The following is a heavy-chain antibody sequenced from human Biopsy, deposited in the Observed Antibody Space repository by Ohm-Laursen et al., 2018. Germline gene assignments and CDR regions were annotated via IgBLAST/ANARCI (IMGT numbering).Heavy chain of an antibody. Sequence: VSSVKVSCKASGGTFIIYAISWVRQAPGQGLEWMGGIIPMFGTANYAQMFQGRVTISADESTSTSYMELSSLTTEDTAIYSCARGPQWGGHSWFDYRGRGTLVTVSS. CDR3: ARGPQWGGHSWFDY. D-gene: IGHD3-16*01. V-gene: IGHV1-69*13. CDR1: GGTFIIYA. J-gene: IGHJ4*02. CDR2: IIPMFGTA.